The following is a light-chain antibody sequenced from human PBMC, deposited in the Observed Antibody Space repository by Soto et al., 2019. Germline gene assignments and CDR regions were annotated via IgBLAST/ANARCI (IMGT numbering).Light chain of an antibody. CDR3: QQYNNYSWT. CDR1: QSISSW. CDR2: DAS. Sequence: DIQMTQSPSTLSASVGDRVTITCRASQSISSWVAWYQQKPWKAPKLLIYDASSLESGVPSRFSGSGSGAEFTLTISSLQPDDFATYYGQQYNNYSWTFGHGTKVEIK. J-gene: IGKJ1*01. V-gene: IGKV1-5*01.